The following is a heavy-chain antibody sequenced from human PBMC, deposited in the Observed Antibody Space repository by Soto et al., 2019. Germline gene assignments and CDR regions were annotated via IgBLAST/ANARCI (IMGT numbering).Heavy chain of an antibody. CDR2: INWNGAST. Sequence: EVRLVESGGGVVRPGGSLRLSCAASGFTFDDNGMSWVRQAPGKGLEWVSRINWNGASTGYADSVKGRFTISRDNAKNSLYLQMNSLRAEDTALYYCAREGGYSGNDPFDYWGQGTLVTVPS. CDR3: AREGGYSGNDPFDY. D-gene: IGHD5-12*01. CDR1: GFTFDDNG. J-gene: IGHJ4*02. V-gene: IGHV3-20*04.